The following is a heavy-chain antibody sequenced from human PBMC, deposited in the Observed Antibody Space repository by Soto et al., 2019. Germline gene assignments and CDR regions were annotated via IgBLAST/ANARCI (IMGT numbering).Heavy chain of an antibody. Sequence: EVQLVESGGGLVQPGGSLRLSCAASGVTVSSNYMIWFRQAPGKGLEWVSVIYSGGSTYYADSVKGRFTIYRDNSKNTMYLQMNSLRAEDTAVYYYERHGYNYGGGYFDYWGQGTLVTVSS. CDR1: GVTVSSNY. CDR3: ERHGYNYGGGYFDY. V-gene: IGHV3-66*04. CDR2: IYSGGST. D-gene: IGHD5-18*01. J-gene: IGHJ4*02.